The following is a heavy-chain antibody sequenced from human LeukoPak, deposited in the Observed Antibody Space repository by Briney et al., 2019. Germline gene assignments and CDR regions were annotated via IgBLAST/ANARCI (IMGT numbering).Heavy chain of an antibody. J-gene: IGHJ4*02. Sequence: PGGSLRLSCAASGFTFSSYAMSWVRQAPGKGLEWVSAISGSGGSTYYADSVKGRFTISRDNSKNTLYLQMNSLRAEDTAVYYCAKLNHPRVVVVAAQFDYWGQGTLVTVSS. CDR2: ISGSGGST. D-gene: IGHD2-15*01. CDR3: AKLNHPRVVVVAAQFDY. V-gene: IGHV3-23*01. CDR1: GFTFSSYA.